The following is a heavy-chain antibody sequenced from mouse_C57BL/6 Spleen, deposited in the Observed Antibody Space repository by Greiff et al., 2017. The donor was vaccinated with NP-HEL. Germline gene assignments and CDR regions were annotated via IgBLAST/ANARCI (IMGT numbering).Heavy chain of an antibody. CDR1: GYTFTSYW. V-gene: IGHV1-64*01. J-gene: IGHJ2*01. CDR2: IHPNSGST. CDR3: ARATTVVVHYFDY. D-gene: IGHD1-1*01. Sequence: VQLQQPGAELVKPGASVKLSCKASGYTFTSYWMHWVKQRPGQGLEWIGMIHPNSGSTNYNEKFKRKATLTVDKSSSTAYMQLSSLTSEYSAVYYCARATTVVVHYFDYWGQGTTLTVSS.